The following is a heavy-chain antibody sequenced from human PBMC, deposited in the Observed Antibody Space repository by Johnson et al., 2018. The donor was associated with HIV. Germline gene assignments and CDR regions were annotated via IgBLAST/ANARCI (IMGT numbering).Heavy chain of an antibody. D-gene: IGHD1-26*01. J-gene: IGHJ3*02. CDR2: ISYDGSNK. CDR3: ARVRRREQKLDAFDI. Sequence: QVQLVESGGGAVQPGRSLRLSCAASGLTFSSYAMHWVRQAPGKGLEWVAVISYDGSNKYYADPVKGRFTITRDNSKNTLYLQMNSLRAEETAVYGCARVRRREQKLDAFDIWGQGTLVTVSS. CDR1: GLTFSSYA. V-gene: IGHV3-30*04.